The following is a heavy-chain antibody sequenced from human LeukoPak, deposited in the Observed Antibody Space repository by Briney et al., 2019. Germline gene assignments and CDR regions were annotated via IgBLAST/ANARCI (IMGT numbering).Heavy chain of an antibody. Sequence: GGSLRLSCAASGFTFISFAINWVRQAPGKGLEWVAFIRYDGSDKYYADSVKGRFTISRDNSKNTLYLQMNNLRVEDTAVYYCAKDRGDWKYFDYWGQGTLVTVSS. CDR1: GFTFISFA. CDR3: AKDRGDWKYFDY. CDR2: IRYDGSDK. V-gene: IGHV3-30*02. J-gene: IGHJ4*02. D-gene: IGHD1-1*01.